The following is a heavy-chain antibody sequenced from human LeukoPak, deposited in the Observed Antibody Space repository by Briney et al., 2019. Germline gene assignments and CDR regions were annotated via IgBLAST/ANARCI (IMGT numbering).Heavy chain of an antibody. J-gene: IGHJ4*02. CDR3: AKESIDCGGDCYSSYFDY. CDR1: GYTFTSYD. D-gene: IGHD2-21*01. V-gene: IGHV1-8*03. CDR2: MNPNSGNT. Sequence: ASVKVSCKASGYTFTSYDINWVRQATGQGLEWMGWMNPNSGNTGYAQKFQGRVTITRNTSISTAYMELSSLRSEDTAVYYCAKESIDCGGDCYSSYFDYWGQGTLVTVSS.